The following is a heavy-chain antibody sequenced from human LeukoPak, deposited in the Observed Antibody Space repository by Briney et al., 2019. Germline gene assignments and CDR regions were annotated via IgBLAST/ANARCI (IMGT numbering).Heavy chain of an antibody. CDR2: INHSGGT. V-gene: IGHV4-34*01. CDR1: GGSFSGYY. CDR3: AKGRRQRTSAPFDI. Sequence: SETLSLACAVYGGSFSGYYWTWIRHPPGKGLEWIGEINHSGGTDYNPSLKSRVTVSVDTSKNQFSLKVTSVTAADTAVYYCAKGRRQRTSAPFDIWGQGTMATVSS. J-gene: IGHJ3*02. D-gene: IGHD2-8*02.